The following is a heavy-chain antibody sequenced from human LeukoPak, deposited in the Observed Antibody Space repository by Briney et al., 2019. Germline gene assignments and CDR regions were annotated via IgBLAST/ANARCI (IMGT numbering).Heavy chain of an antibody. D-gene: IGHD4/OR15-4a*01. Sequence: PSETLSPTCTVSGGSTTSDYWSWIRQPAGKGLERIGRIFTSGSSSYNPSLRSRVTMSLDTSKNQFSLKLSSVTAADTAVYFCSRGGANDLWGQGALVTVSS. CDR2: IFTSGSS. V-gene: IGHV4-4*07. CDR3: SRGGANDL. J-gene: IGHJ5*02. CDR1: GGSTTSDY.